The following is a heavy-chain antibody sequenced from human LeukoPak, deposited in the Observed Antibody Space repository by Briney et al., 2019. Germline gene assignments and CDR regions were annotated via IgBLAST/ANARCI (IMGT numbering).Heavy chain of an antibody. Sequence: GGSLRLSCVVSGFSLSSHGMHWVRQAPGKGLEDVSTISSNGISTFYANSVKGRFTVSRDDSKNTVHLQMGSLRAEDMAVYYCVKWTNYYFALWGRGTLVTVSS. CDR3: VKWTNYYFAL. CDR1: GFSLSSHG. D-gene: IGHD2-8*01. CDR2: ISSNGIST. V-gene: IGHV3-64*01. J-gene: IGHJ2*01.